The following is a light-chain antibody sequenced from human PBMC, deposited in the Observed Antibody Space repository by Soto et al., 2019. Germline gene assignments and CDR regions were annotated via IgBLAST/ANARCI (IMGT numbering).Light chain of an antibody. CDR1: KLGDRY. CDR2: QDR. Sequence: SYELTQPPSVSVSPGQTASITCSGDKLGDRYATWYQQRRGQSPVLVIFQDRKLPSGIPERFSGSNSGNTATLTISGTQAMDEADYYCQAWDSTTGVVFGGGTKLTVL. CDR3: QAWDSTTGVV. V-gene: IGLV3-1*01. J-gene: IGLJ2*01.